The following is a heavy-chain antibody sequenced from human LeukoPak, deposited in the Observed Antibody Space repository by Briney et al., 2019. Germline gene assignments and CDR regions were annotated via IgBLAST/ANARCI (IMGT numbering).Heavy chain of an antibody. CDR3: ARHPAGGTFIGYYMDV. V-gene: IGHV4-38-2*01. Sequence: PSETLSLTCAVSGYSISSGYYWGWIRQPPGKGLEWIGSIYHSRSTYYNPSLKSRVTISVDTSKNQFSLKLSSVTAADTAVYYCARHPAGGTFIGYYMDVWGKGTTVTVSS. D-gene: IGHD6-13*01. J-gene: IGHJ6*03. CDR1: GYSISSGYY. CDR2: IYHSRST.